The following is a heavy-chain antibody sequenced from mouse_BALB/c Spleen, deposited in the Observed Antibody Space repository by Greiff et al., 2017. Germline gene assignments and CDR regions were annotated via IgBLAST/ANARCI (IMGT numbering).Heavy chain of an antibody. V-gene: IGHV5-6-4*01. J-gene: IGHJ2*01. Sequence: EVNLVESGGGLVKPGGSLKLSCAASGFTFSSYTMSWVRQTPEKRLEWVATISSGGSYTYYPDSVKGRFTISRDNAKNTLYLQMSSLKSEDTAMYYCTREKDELSFDYWGQGTTLTVSS. CDR3: TREKDELSFDY. CDR1: GFTFSSYT. CDR2: ISSGGSYT.